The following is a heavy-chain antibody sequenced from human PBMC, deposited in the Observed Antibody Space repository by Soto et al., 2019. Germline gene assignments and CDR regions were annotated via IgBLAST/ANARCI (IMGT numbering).Heavy chain of an antibody. CDR3: ARAPYNGNDACAFDI. CDR1: AGTFSSYA. CDR2: IIPISGTA. V-gene: IGHV1-69*12. J-gene: IGHJ3*02. Sequence: QVQLVQSGAEVKKPGSSVKVSCKASAGTFSSYAISWVRQAPGQGLEWMGGIIPISGTANYAQKFQGRVTITADESPRTAYMDLSSLRSEDTAVYYGARAPYNGNDACAFDIWGQGTMVTVSS. D-gene: IGHD1-1*01.